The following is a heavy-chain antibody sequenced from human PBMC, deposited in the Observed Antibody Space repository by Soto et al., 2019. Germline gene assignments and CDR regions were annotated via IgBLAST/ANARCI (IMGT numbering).Heavy chain of an antibody. Sequence: GGSLRLSCAASGFTFSSYEMNWVRPAPGKGLEWVSYISSSGSTIYYADSVKGRFTISRDNDKNSLYLQMNSLRAEETAVDYCSRGRTYSYDYRLGGMDVWGQGTTVTVSS. J-gene: IGHJ6*02. CDR2: ISSSGSTI. V-gene: IGHV3-48*03. CDR3: SRGRTYSYDYRLGGMDV. CDR1: GFTFSSYE. D-gene: IGHD5-18*01.